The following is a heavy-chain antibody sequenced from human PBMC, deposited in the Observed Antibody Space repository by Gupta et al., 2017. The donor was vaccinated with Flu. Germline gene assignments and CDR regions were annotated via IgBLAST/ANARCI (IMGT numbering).Heavy chain of an antibody. D-gene: IGHD3-22*01. Sequence: QVQLVESGGGLVKPGGFLRLSCAASGFTFSDYYMSWIRQAPGKGLEWVSYISSSSSYTNYADSVKGRFTISRDNAKNSLYLQMNSLRAEDTAVYYCATSYYYDSSGYYYFDYWGQGTLVTVSS. CDR1: GFTFSDYY. V-gene: IGHV3-11*05. CDR3: ATSYYYDSSGYYYFDY. CDR2: ISSSSSYT. J-gene: IGHJ4*02.